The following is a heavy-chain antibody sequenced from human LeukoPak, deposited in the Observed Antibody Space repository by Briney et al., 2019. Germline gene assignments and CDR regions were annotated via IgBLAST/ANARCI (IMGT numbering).Heavy chain of an antibody. CDR1: GFTFSSYW. CDR2: IKQDGSEK. J-gene: IGHJ4*02. Sequence: PGGSLRLSCAASGFTFSSYWMSWVRQAPGKGLEWVANIKQDGSEKYYVDSVKGRFTISRDNAKNSLYQQMNSLRAEDTAVYYCARGTIAAAGYYYFDYWGQGTQVTVSS. CDR3: ARGTIAAAGYYYFDY. D-gene: IGHD6-13*01. V-gene: IGHV3-7*04.